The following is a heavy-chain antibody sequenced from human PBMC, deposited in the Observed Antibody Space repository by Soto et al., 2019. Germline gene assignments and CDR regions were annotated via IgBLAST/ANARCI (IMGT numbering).Heavy chain of an antibody. CDR2: ISYDGSNK. V-gene: IGHV3-30*18. Sequence: PGGSLRLSCAASGFTFSSYGMHWVRQAPGKGLEWVAVISYDGSNKYYADSVKGRFTISRDNSKNTLYLQMNSLRAEDTAVYYCAKDLRYYDILTGYYKYYFDYWGQGTLVTVSS. D-gene: IGHD3-9*01. CDR3: AKDLRYYDILTGYYKYYFDY. J-gene: IGHJ4*02. CDR1: GFTFSSYG.